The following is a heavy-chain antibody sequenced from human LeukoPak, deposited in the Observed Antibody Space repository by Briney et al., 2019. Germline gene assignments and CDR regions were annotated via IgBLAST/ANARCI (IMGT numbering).Heavy chain of an antibody. CDR3: AKDLAVAGLFDY. CDR1: GFTFSSYA. CDR2: ISGSGGST. D-gene: IGHD6-19*01. V-gene: IGHV3-23*01. Sequence: GGSLRLSCAASGFTFSSYAMSWVRQAPGKGLEWVSAISGSGGSTYYANSVKGRFTISRDNSKNTLYLQMNSLRAEDTAVYYCAKDLAVAGLFDYWGQGTLVTLSS. J-gene: IGHJ4*02.